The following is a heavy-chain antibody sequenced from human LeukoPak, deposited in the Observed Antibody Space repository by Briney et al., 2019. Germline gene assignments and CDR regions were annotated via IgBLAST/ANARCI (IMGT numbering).Heavy chain of an antibody. CDR2: IYPGDSDT. D-gene: IGHD2/OR15-2a*01. V-gene: IGHV5-51*01. CDR3: VRREVLLNGLDV. Sequence: HGESLKISCKGSGYSFTSYWIGWVRQVPGRGLEWMGIIYPGDSDTKYSPAFQGQVTISADKSINTAYLQWSSLKASDTAIYYCVRREVLLNGLDVWGQGTTVTVFS. CDR1: GYSFTSYW. J-gene: IGHJ6*02.